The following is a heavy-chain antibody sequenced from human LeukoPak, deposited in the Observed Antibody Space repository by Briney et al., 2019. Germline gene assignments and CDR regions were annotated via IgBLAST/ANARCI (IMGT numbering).Heavy chain of an antibody. V-gene: IGHV4-39*01. D-gene: IGHD5-18*01. CDR1: GGSISSSSYY. Sequence: SEALSLTCTVSGGSISSSSYYWGWIRQPPGKGLEWIGSIYYSGSTYYNPSLKSRVTISVDTSKNQFSLKLSSVTAADTAVYYCARLPKYSYGYGFDYWGQGTLVTVSS. J-gene: IGHJ4*02. CDR2: IYYSGST. CDR3: ARLPKYSYGYGFDY.